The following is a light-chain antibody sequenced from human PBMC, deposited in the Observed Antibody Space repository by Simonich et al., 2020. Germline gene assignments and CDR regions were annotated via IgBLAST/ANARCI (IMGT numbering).Light chain of an antibody. Sequence: EHVLTQSPGTLSLSPGERATLSCRASQSVSSSYLAWYQQKPGLAPRLLLYDASSRATGIPDRFSGSGSGTDFTLTISRLEPEDFAVYYCQQYGSSPLTFGGGTKVEIK. CDR3: QQYGSSPLT. CDR2: DAS. J-gene: IGKJ4*01. V-gene: IGKV3-20*01. CDR1: QSVSSSY.